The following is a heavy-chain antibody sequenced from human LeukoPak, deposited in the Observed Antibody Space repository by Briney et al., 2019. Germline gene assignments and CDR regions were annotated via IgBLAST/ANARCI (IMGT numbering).Heavy chain of an antibody. CDR1: GSTFSSYW. V-gene: IGHV3-7*01. CDR2: IKQDGSEK. J-gene: IGHJ4*02. CDR3: ARGYCSGGSCYSVDY. Sequence: GGSLRLSCAASGSTFSSYWMSWVRQAPGKGLEWVANIKQDGSEKYYVDSVKGRFTISRDNAKNSLYLQMNSLRAEDTAVYYCARGYCSGGSCYSVDYWGQGTLVTVSS. D-gene: IGHD2-15*01.